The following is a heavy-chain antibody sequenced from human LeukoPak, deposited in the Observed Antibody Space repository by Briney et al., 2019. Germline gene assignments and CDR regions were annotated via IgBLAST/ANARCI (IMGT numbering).Heavy chain of an antibody. V-gene: IGHV4-38-2*02. Sequence: RASETLSLTCNVSYSSSTSGHFYVWIRQPPGKGLEWIGSIYHTGSTYYSPSLKSRVTISRDTSKNQFSLRLTSVTAADMAVYYCATSRPYDFWSGYTLDYWGQGTLVTVSS. CDR1: YSSSTSGHF. CDR3: ATSRPYDFWSGYTLDY. J-gene: IGHJ4*02. CDR2: IYHTGST. D-gene: IGHD3-3*01.